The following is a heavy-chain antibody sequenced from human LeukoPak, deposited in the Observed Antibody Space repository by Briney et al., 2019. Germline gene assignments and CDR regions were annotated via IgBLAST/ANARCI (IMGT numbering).Heavy chain of an antibody. D-gene: IGHD1/OR15-1a*01. CDR1: GVSVSSYG. Sequence: SGTLCLTCTASGVSVSSYGWSWVRQAPGKGLEWLGNIYSSGSTNYNASLKSRVTISIDTSKKQLSLNLSSVTAADTAVYYCARHSNNIWYDFEYWGQGTLVTVSS. CDR3: ARHSNNIWYDFEY. CDR2: IYSSGST. V-gene: IGHV4-59*08. J-gene: IGHJ4*02.